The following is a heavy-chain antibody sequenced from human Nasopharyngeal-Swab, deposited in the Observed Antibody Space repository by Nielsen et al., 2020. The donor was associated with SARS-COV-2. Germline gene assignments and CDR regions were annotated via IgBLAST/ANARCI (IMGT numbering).Heavy chain of an antibody. CDR2: IRTTDYGETI. CDR3: ARESFSRYYHSGTYFPTAFNI. Sequence: GESLKISCTASGFTFGEYVVSWFRQAPGKGLEWVGFIRTTDYGETIESAASVKGRFTFSRDDSKHIAYLQMNSLKTEDTALYYCARESFSRYYHSGTYFPTAFNIWGRGTMVTVSS. D-gene: IGHD3-10*01. CDR1: GFTFGEYV. V-gene: IGHV3-49*03. J-gene: IGHJ3*02.